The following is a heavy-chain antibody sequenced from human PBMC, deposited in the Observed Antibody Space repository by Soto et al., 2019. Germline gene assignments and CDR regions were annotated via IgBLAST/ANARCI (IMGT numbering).Heavy chain of an antibody. D-gene: IGHD2-8*02. Sequence: ASVKVSCKASGYTFTSSYIHWVRQAPGQGFEWMGIINPSGGGTSYSQKLQGRVTLTRDTSTRTIYMELNSLRSEDTAVYYCARGTGDSVLDVWGQGTTVTVSS. CDR2: INPSGGGT. V-gene: IGHV1-46*01. CDR3: ARGTGDSVLDV. CDR1: GYTFTSSY. J-gene: IGHJ6*02.